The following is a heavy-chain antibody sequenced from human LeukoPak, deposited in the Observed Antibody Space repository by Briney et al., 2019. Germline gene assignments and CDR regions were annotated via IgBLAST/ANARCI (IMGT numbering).Heavy chain of an antibody. V-gene: IGHV3-21*01. J-gene: IGHJ3*02. D-gene: IGHD3-10*01. CDR2: ISSGSTYI. CDR3: ARGPGVTMVRGAYAFDI. CDR1: GFAFSSYS. Sequence: GGSLRLSCAASGFAFSSYSMNWVRQAPGKGLEWVSSISSGSTYIYYADSVKGRFTISRDNAKNSWYLQMNSLRAEDTAVYYCARGPGVTMVRGAYAFDIWGQGTMVTVSS.